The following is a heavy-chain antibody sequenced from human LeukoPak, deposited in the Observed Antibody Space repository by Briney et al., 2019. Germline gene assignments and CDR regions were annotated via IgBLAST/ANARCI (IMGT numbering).Heavy chain of an antibody. Sequence: SETLSLTCTVSGVSISSHYWSWIRQAPGKGLEWIGYLYYSGATNYKPSLRSRLTISVDTSKNQLSLTLTSLTAADTAVYYCANGEEGDHDGGYYFDYWGQGTPVTVSS. V-gene: IGHV4-59*11. J-gene: IGHJ4*02. CDR2: LYYSGAT. CDR1: GVSISSHY. CDR3: ANGEEGDHDGGYYFDY. D-gene: IGHD3-16*01.